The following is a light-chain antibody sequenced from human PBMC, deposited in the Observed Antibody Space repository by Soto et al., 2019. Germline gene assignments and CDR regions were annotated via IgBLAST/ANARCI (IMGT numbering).Light chain of an antibody. J-gene: IGLJ1*01. CDR2: DVS. V-gene: IGLV2-14*01. CDR1: SSDVGGYNY. CDR3: SSYTGISTSYV. Sequence: QSALTQPASVSGAPGQSFTISCTGTSSDVGGYNYVSWYQQHPGKAPKLMIYDVSNRPSGVSNRFSGSKSGNTASLTISGLQAKDEADYYRSSYTGISTSYVFGTGTKVTV.